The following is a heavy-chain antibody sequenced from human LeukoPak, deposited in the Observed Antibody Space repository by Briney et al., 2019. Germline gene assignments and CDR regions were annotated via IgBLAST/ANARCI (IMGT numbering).Heavy chain of an antibody. V-gene: IGHV4-38-2*02. CDR2: IYHSGST. Sequence: SETLSLTCTVSGYSISSGYYWGWIRQPPGKGLEWIGSIYHSGSTYYNPSLKSRVTISVDMSKNQFSLKLSSVTAADTAVYYCARHEVAFGGVIVNDYWGQGTLVTVSS. CDR1: GYSISSGYY. CDR3: ARHEVAFGGVIVNDY. J-gene: IGHJ4*02. D-gene: IGHD3-16*02.